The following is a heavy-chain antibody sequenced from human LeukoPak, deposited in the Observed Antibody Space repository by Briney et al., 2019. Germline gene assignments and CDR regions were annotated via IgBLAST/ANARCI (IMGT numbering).Heavy chain of an antibody. D-gene: IGHD6-13*01. J-gene: IGHJ3*02. Sequence: SETLFLTCAVSGYSLSSGYYWGWIRQPPGKGLEWIGSIYHSGSTYYNPSLKSRVTISVDTSKNQFSLKLSSVTAADTAVYYCFEFGSWADAFDIWGQGTMVTVSS. CDR2: IYHSGST. V-gene: IGHV4-38-2*01. CDR3: FEFGSWADAFDI. CDR1: GYSLSSGYY.